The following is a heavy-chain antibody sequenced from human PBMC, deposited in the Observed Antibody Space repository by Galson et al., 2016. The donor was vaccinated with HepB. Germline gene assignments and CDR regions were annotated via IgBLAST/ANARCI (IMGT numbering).Heavy chain of an antibody. Sequence: SCAASGFIFSNYWMHWVRQAPGKGLVWISRIHSDGSTTSYADSVKGRFTVSRDNAKNTLYMQMNSLRAEDTAVYYCARESPTTAGAFDIWGQGTMVTVSS. CDR2: IHSDGSTT. CDR1: GFIFSNYW. V-gene: IGHV3-74*01. D-gene: IGHD4-17*01. J-gene: IGHJ3*02. CDR3: ARESPTTAGAFDI.